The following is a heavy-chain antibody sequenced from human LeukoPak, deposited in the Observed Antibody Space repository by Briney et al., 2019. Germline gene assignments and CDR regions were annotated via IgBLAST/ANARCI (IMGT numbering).Heavy chain of an antibody. Sequence: PGGSLRLSCAASGFTFSNSWMNWVRQAPGKGLEWVGRIKSKTEGGTTDYAAPVKGRFTISRDDSKNTLYVQMNSLRAEDTAVYYCARMGELGDQLDYWGQGTLVTVSS. CDR1: GFTFSNSW. D-gene: IGHD7-27*01. CDR2: IKSKTEGGTT. J-gene: IGHJ4*02. CDR3: ARMGELGDQLDY. V-gene: IGHV3-15*01.